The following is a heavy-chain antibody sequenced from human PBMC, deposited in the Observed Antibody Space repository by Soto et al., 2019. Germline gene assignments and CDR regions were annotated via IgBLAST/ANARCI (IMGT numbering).Heavy chain of an antibody. CDR1: GGSISNPDHY. J-gene: IGHJ4*02. Sequence: QVQLQESGPGLVKPSQTLSLTCTVSGGSISNPDHYWSWIRQPPGKGLEWIGSIFYSGDTSYNPSFKSRLTISVDTSKNQFSLSLRSVTVSDTAVYFCAREGRLQSLDYWGQGTLVTVSS. CDR3: AREGRLQSLDY. CDR2: IFYSGDT. V-gene: IGHV4-30-4*01. D-gene: IGHD4-4*01.